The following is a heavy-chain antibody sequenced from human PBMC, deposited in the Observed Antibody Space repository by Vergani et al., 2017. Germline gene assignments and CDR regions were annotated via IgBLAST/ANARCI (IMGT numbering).Heavy chain of an antibody. V-gene: IGHV3-15*05. CDR2: IKSKTDGGTT. J-gene: IGHJ4*02. D-gene: IGHD6-19*01. Sequence: EVQLVESGGGLVKPGGSLRLSCAASGFTFTYAWMSWVRQAPGKGLEWVGRIKSKTDGGTTDYAAPVKGRFTISRDDSKNTLYLQMNSLRAEDTALYYCAKDGGLVGQWLVNYFDYWGQGTLVTVSS. CDR3: AKDGGLVGQWLVNYFDY. CDR1: GFTFTYAW.